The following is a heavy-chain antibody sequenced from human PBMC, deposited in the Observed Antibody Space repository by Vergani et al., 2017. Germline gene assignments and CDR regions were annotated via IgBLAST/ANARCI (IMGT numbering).Heavy chain of an antibody. V-gene: IGHV1-2*02. CDR3: GGEGAGTEDYYYHDGMDV. D-gene: IGHD6-13*01. CDR1: GYTFTGYY. Sequence: QVQLVQSGAEVKKPGASVKVSCKASGYTFTGYYMHWVRQAPGQGLEWMGWINPNSGATNYAQQFQGRVTITAAKTTRTTYKALSSLGSEDTAVYYWGGEGAGTEDYYYHDGMDVWGQGTTVTVSS. J-gene: IGHJ6*02. CDR2: INPNSGAT.